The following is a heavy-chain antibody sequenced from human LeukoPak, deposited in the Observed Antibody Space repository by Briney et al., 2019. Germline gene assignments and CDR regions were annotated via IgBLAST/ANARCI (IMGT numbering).Heavy chain of an antibody. CDR2: ISGSGGST. J-gene: IGHJ4*02. V-gene: IGHV3-23*01. CDR1: GFTFSAYA. Sequence: PGGSLRLSCEASGFTFSAYAMTWVRQAPGKGLEWVSAISGSGGSTYYADSVKGRFTISRDNSKNTLYLQMNSLRAEDTAVYYCAKRTGAVYGGFGELMYWGQGTLVTVSS. D-gene: IGHD3-10*01. CDR3: AKRTGAVYGGFGELMY.